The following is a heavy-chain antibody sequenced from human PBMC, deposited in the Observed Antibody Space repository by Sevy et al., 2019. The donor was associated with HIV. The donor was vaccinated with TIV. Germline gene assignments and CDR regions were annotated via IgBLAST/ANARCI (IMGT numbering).Heavy chain of an antibody. CDR3: AKAFRGLYGMDV. V-gene: IGHV3-43*01. CDR1: GFTFDDYT. CDR2: ISWDGGST. J-gene: IGHJ6*02. Sequence: GGSLRLSCAASGFTFDDYTMHWVRQAPGKGLEWVSLISWDGGSTYYADSVKGRFTISRDNSKNSLYLQMNSLRTEDTALYYCAKAFRGLYGMDVWGQGTTVTVSS.